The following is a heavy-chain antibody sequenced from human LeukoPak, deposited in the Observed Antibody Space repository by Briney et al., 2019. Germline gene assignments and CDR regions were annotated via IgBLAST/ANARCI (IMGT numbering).Heavy chain of an antibody. Sequence: GGSLRLSCAASGFTFSSYAMSWVRQAPGKGLEWVSAISGSGGSTYYADSVKGRFTISRDNFKNTLYLQLNSLRAEDTAIYYCAKDHSSLDLSTDTGSRGGYWGQGALVSVSS. J-gene: IGHJ4*02. CDR2: ISGSGGST. V-gene: IGHV3-23*01. CDR1: GFTFSSYA. CDR3: AKDHSSLDLSTDTGSRGGY. D-gene: IGHD5-18*01.